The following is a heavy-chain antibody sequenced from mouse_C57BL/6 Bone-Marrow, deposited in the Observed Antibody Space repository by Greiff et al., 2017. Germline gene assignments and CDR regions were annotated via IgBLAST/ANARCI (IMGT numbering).Heavy chain of an antibody. CDR2: IDPSDSYT. V-gene: IGHV1-59*01. CDR3: ARDPSYYSNYVNY. D-gene: IGHD2-5*01. Sequence: VQLQQPGAELVRPGTSVKLSCKASGYTFTSYWMHWVKQRPGQGLEWIGVIDPSDSYTNYHQKFKGKATLTVDTSSSTAYMQLSSLTSEDAAVYYCARDPSYYSNYVNYWGQGTTLTVAS. J-gene: IGHJ2*01. CDR1: GYTFTSYW.